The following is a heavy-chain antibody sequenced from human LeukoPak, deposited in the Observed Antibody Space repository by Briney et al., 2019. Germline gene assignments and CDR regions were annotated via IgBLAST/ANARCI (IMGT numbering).Heavy chain of an antibody. D-gene: IGHD6-19*01. CDR3: ARDARDISGIAVAGYNWFDP. CDR2: IYHSGST. CDR1: GYSISSGYY. V-gene: IGHV4-38-2*02. J-gene: IGHJ5*02. Sequence: PSETLSLTCTVSGYSISSGYYWGWIRQPPGMGLEWIGSIYHSGSTYYNPSLKSRVTISVDTSKNQFSLKLSSVTAADTAVYYCARDARDISGIAVAGYNWFDPWGQGTLVTVSS.